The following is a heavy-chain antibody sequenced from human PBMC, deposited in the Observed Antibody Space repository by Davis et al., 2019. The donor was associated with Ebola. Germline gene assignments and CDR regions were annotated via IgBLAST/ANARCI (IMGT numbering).Heavy chain of an antibody. CDR3: ARGSSGSYS. Sequence: PGGSLRLSCMGSGYIFTTYWIAWVRQMPGKGLEWMGMIFPSNSDSRYSPSFQGQVTISVDRSISTAYLQWRSLKASDTAMYYCARGSSGSYSWGQGTLVTVSS. CDR2: IFPSNSDS. CDR1: GYIFTTYW. V-gene: IGHV5-51*01. J-gene: IGHJ4*02. D-gene: IGHD3-22*01.